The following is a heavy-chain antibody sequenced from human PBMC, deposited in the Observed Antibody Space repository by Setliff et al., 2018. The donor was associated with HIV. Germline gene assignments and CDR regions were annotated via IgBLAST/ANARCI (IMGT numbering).Heavy chain of an antibody. V-gene: IGHV1-2*02. CDR1: GYTFTSYD. CDR3: ASKVFCTNGVCLDAFDI. D-gene: IGHD2-8*01. J-gene: IGHJ3*02. Sequence: ASVKVSCKASGYTFTSYDINWVRQATGQGLEWMGWIIPNSGGTNYAQKFQGRVTMTRDTSISTAYMELSGLRSDDTAVYYCASKVFCTNGVCLDAFDIWGQGTMVTVSS. CDR2: IIPNSGGT.